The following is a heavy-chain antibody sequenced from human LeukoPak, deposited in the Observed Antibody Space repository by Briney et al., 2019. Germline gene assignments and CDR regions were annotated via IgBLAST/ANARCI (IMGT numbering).Heavy chain of an antibody. D-gene: IGHD3-9*01. CDR1: GYSISSGYY. Sequence: SETLSLTCAVSGYSISSGYYWGWIRQPPGKGLEWIGYIYYSGSTNYNPSLKSRVTISVDTSKNQFSLKLSSVTAADTAVYYCARHAGRLRYFDWSTWAPFDYWGQGTLVTVSS. CDR2: IYYSGST. CDR3: ARHAGRLRYFDWSTWAPFDY. J-gene: IGHJ4*02. V-gene: IGHV4-38-2*01.